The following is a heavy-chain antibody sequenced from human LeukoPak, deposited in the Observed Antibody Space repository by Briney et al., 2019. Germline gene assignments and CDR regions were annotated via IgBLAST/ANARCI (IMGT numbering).Heavy chain of an antibody. J-gene: IGHJ6*02. CDR1: GFTFSSYA. V-gene: IGHV3-23*01. Sequence: AGGSLRLSCAASGFTFSSYAMSWVRQAPGKGLEWVSAISGSGGSTYYADSVKGRFTISRDNSKNTLYLQMNSLRAEDTAVYYCAKSGSHCSGGSCYCRPYYYYYGMDVWGQGTTVTVSS. CDR3: AKSGSHCSGGSCYCRPYYYYYGMDV. CDR2: ISGSGGST. D-gene: IGHD2-15*01.